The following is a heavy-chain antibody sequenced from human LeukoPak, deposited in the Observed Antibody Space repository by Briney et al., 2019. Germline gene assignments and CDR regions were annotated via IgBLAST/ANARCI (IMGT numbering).Heavy chain of an antibody. CDR1: GGTFSSNA. V-gene: IGHV1-69*01. J-gene: IGHJ4*02. CDR3: AVEDTDYGSGRGFDY. Sequence: SVKVSCKASGGTFSSNAISWVRQAPGQGLEWMGGIIPIFGTANYAQKFQGRVTITADESTSTAYMELSSLRSEDTAVYYCAVEDTDYGSGRGFDYWGQGTLVTVSA. CDR2: IIPIFGTA. D-gene: IGHD3-10*01.